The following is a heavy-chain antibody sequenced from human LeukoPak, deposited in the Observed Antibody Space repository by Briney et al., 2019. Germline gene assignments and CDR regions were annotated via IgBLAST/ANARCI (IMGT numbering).Heavy chain of an antibody. CDR1: GITLSNYG. J-gene: IGHJ6*03. Sequence: GGSLRLSCAVSGITLSNYGMSWVRQAPGKGLEWVPAISGSGGSTYYADSVKGRFTISRDNSKNTLYLQMNSLRAEDTAVYYCAKVPYYYYCYMDVWGKGTTVTVSS. D-gene: IGHD3-10*01. CDR3: AKVPYYYYCYMDV. V-gene: IGHV3-23*01. CDR2: ISGSGGST.